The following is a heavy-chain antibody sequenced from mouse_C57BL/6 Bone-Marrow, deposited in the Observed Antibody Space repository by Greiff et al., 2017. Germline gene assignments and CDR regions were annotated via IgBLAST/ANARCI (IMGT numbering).Heavy chain of an antibody. D-gene: IGHD2-5*01. V-gene: IGHV14-4*01. CDR3: STRVSNHAWFAY. CDR1: GFNINDDS. CDR2: IDPENGDT. Sequence: EVQLQQSGAELVRPGASVKLSCTASGFNINDDSMHWVKQRPEQGLAWIGWIDPENGDTEYAAKFQGTATITADTSSNTYYLLRSSLSSEDTAVYYCSTRVSNHAWFAYWGQGTLVTVSA. J-gene: IGHJ3*01.